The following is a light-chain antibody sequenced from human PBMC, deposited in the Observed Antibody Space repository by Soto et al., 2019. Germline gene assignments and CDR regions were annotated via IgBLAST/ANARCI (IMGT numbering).Light chain of an antibody. CDR1: SSNIGAGYD. CDR3: QSYDSSLSGSV. Sequence: QTVLTQPPSVCGAPGQRVTISCTGSSSNIGAGYDVHWYQQLPGTAPKLLIYGNSNRPSGVPDRFSGSKSGTSASLAITGLQAEDEADYYCQSYDSSLSGSVFGGGTKLNVL. J-gene: IGLJ2*01. V-gene: IGLV1-40*01. CDR2: GNS.